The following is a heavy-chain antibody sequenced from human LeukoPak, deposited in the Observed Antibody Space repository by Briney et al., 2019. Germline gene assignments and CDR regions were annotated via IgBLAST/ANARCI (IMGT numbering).Heavy chain of an antibody. CDR2: IYPGDSDT. V-gene: IGHV5-51*01. CDR3: ARHIARRGFWSGYTYDYYYYMDV. J-gene: IGHJ6*03. D-gene: IGHD3-3*01. CDR1: GYSFSSYW. Sequence: GESLKISCKGSGYSFSSYWIGWVRQMPGQGLEWMGIIYPGDSDTQYSPSFQGQFTLSADKSISTAYLQLSSLNASDTAIYYCARHIARRGFWSGYTYDYYYYMDVWGKGTTVTVSS.